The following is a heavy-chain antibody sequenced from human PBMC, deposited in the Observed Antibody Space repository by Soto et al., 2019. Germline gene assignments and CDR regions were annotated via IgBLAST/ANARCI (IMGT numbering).Heavy chain of an antibody. J-gene: IGHJ6*02. CDR1: GFTVSSNY. CDR2: IYSGGST. D-gene: IGHD3-3*01. Sequence: HPGGSLRLSCAASGFTVSSNYMSWVRQAPGKGLEWVSVIYSGGSTYYADSVKGRFTISRDNSKNTLYLQMNSLRAEDTAVYYCARDRAIFGVVTYGMDVWGQGTTVTVSS. CDR3: ARDRAIFGVVTYGMDV. V-gene: IGHV3-53*01.